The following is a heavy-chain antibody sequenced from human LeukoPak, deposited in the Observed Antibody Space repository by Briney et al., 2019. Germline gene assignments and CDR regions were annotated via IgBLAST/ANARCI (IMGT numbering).Heavy chain of an antibody. CDR3: ATPMRFDY. V-gene: IGHV3-7*05. CDR1: RFTFSSYW. Sequence: PGGSLRLSCEASRFTFSSYWMSWVRQAPGKGLEWVANIKEDGSEKYYVDSVKGRFTVFRDNAKKSLYLQMNSLRDEDTAVYYCATPMRFDYWGQGTLVTVSS. CDR2: IKEDGSEK. J-gene: IGHJ4*02.